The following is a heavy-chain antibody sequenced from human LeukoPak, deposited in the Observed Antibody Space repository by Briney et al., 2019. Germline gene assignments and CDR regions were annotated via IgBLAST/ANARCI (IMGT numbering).Heavy chain of an antibody. CDR2: ISVHNGNR. Sequence: ASVKVSCKASGYTFSTYGISRARQAPGQGLEWMGWISVHNGNRNYAQKLQDRVTMTTDTSTSTAYMELRSLRSDDTAVYYCARAFRYFYDSSDYYYFDYWGQGTLVTVSS. CDR3: ARAFRYFYDSSDYYYFDY. V-gene: IGHV1-18*01. CDR1: GYTFSTYG. J-gene: IGHJ4*02. D-gene: IGHD3-22*01.